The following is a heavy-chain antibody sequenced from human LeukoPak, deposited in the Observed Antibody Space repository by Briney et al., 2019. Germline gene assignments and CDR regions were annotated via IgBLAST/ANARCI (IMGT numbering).Heavy chain of an antibody. V-gene: IGHV3-7*05. J-gene: IGHJ4*02. CDR1: GFTLSYFW. CDR2: IKQDGSEK. D-gene: IGHD3-10*01. Sequence: GGSLRLSCAASGFTLSYFWMSWVRQAPGKGLEWVANIKQDGSEKYYVDSVKGRFTISRDNAKNSLYLQMNSLRAEDTAVYYCARDRGSQDYWGQGTLVTVSS. CDR3: ARDRGSQDY.